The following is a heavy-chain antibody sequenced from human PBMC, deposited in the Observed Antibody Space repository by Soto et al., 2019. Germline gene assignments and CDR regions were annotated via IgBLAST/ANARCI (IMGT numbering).Heavy chain of an antibody. CDR1: GYAFTSYL. D-gene: IGHD2-15*01. Sequence: LVKLSRKGSGYAFTSYLMQWVRHESGQRLEWIGWIVVGSGNTNYAQKFQERVTITRDMSTSTAYMELSSLRSGDTAVYYCAAVVIVAVHPVNDAFDIWGQGTMVTVSS. V-gene: IGHV1-58*02. J-gene: IGHJ3*02. CDR3: AAVVIVAVHPVNDAFDI. CDR2: IVVGSGNT.